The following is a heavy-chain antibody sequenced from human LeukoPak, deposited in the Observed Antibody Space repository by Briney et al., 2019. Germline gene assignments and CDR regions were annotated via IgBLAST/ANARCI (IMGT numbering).Heavy chain of an antibody. CDR2: ISGPGTST. V-gene: IGHV3-23*01. CDR1: GFTFSNYA. Sequence: QPGGSLRLSCAASGFTFSNYAVSWFRQAPGKGLDWVSVISGPGTSTSYGNSVKGRFTISRDNSKNTVFLQMNSLRAEDTAVYYCARGGWVSSDAFDVWGQGTMVTVSS. J-gene: IGHJ3*01. CDR3: ARGGWVSSDAFDV. D-gene: IGHD5/OR15-5a*01.